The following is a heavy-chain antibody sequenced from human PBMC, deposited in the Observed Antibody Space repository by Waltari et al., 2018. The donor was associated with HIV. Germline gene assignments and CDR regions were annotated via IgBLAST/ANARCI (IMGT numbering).Heavy chain of an antibody. CDR1: GFIFSDYW. D-gene: IGHD2-21*02. V-gene: IGHV3-7*01. CDR2: IKHDGGEE. Sequence: EVQMVESGGQLVQPGGSLRLSCAASGFIFSDYWMTWVGQAPGKGLEWVANIKHDGGEEFYVDSVKGRFTTSRDNAKRSLYLHMNSLRVEDTAVYYCARNMYCGGDCHYSAVDIWGQGTMVTVSS. CDR3: ARNMYCGGDCHYSAVDI. J-gene: IGHJ3*02.